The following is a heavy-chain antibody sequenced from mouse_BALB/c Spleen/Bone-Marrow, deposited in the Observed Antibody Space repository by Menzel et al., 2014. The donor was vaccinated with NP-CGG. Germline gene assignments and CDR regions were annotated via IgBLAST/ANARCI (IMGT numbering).Heavy chain of an antibody. D-gene: IGHD2-14*01. CDR2: ISGYYGDA. CDR3: ARSGKVRNAMDY. J-gene: IGHJ4*01. V-gene: IGHV1S137*01. CDR1: GYTFTDYA. Sequence: VHLVESGAELVRPGVSVKISCKGSGYTFTDYAIHWVKQSHAKSLEWIGLISGYYGDAIYNQKFKGKATMTVDKSSGTAYMDLARLTSEDSAIYYCARSGKVRNAMDYWGQGTSVTVSS.